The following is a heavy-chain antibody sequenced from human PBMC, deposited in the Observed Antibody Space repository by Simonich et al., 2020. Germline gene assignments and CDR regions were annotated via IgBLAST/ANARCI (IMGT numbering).Heavy chain of an antibody. D-gene: IGHD2-15*01. V-gene: IGHV1-69*06. Sequence: QVQLVQSGAEVKKPGSSVKVSCKASGGTFSSYAISWVRQAPGQGLEWMEGINPILDKANYEQKFQGRVTITADKSTSTAYMELSSLRSEDTAVYYCARGGLADRRIVYYYYMDVWGKGTTVTVSS. CDR1: GGTFSSYA. J-gene: IGHJ6*03. CDR3: ARGGLADRRIVYYYYMDV. CDR2: INPILDKA.